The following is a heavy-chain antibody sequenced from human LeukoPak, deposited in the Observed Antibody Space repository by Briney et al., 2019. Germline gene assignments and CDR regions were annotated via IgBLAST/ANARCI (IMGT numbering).Heavy chain of an antibody. J-gene: IGHJ5*02. CDR2: ISSSSSAI. CDR1: GFTFSDYY. D-gene: IGHD3-3*01. CDR3: ARDGRGGYDFWSGFRNWFDP. V-gene: IGHV3-11*04. Sequence: GGSLRLSCAASGFTFSDYYMGWIRQAPGKGLEWVSYISSSSSAIYYADSVKGRFTISRDNAKNSLYLQMNSLRAEDTAVYYCARDGRGGYDFWSGFRNWFDPWGQGTLVTVSS.